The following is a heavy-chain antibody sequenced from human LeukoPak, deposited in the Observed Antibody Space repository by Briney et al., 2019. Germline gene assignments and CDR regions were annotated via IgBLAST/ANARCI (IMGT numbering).Heavy chain of an antibody. CDR3: ARHDPVGHYQRGMDV. CDR2: IIPIFGTA. D-gene: IGHD1-26*01. CDR1: GGTFSSYA. V-gene: IGHV1-69*05. Sequence: SVKVSCKASGGTFSSYAISWVRQAPGQGLEWMGGIIPIFGTANYAQKFQGRVTITTDESTSTAYMELSSLRSEDTAVYYCARHDPVGHYQRGMDVWGQGTTVTVSS. J-gene: IGHJ6*02.